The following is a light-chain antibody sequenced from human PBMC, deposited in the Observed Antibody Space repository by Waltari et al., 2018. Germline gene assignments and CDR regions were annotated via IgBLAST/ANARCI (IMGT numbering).Light chain of an antibody. CDR2: PNY. V-gene: IGLV1-44*01. CDR3: ATWDDSLNGRV. CDR1: SSNIGMNT. J-gene: IGLJ3*02. Sequence: QSVLTQPPLASGTPGQRVTISCSGNSSNIGMNTVTWYQQLPGTAPKLLTYPNYHRPSGVPDRFSASKSDTSASLAISGLQSEDEADYFCATWDDSLNGRVFGGGTKLAVL.